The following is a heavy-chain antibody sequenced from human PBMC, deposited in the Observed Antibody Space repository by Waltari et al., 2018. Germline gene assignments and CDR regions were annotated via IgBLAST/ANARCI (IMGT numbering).Heavy chain of an antibody. CDR1: GGSISSGSYY. CDR3: ARGGGDPYYYGMDV. D-gene: IGHD4-17*01. J-gene: IGHJ6*02. CDR2: IYTSGST. V-gene: IGHV4-61*09. Sequence: QVQLQESGPGLVKPSQTLSLTCTVSGGSISSGSYYWSWIRRPAGKGLEWIGYIYTSGSTNYNPSLKSRVTISVDTSKNQFSLKLSSVTAADTAVYYCARGGGDPYYYGMDVWGQGTTVTVSS.